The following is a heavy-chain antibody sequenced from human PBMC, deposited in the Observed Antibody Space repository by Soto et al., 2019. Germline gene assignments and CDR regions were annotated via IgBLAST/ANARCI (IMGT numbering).Heavy chain of an antibody. CDR2: ISYDGSNK. Sequence: GGSLRLSCAASGFTFSSYAMHWVRQAPGKGLEWVAVISYDGSNKYYADSVKGRFTISRDNSKNTLYLQMNSLRAEDTAVYYCARDFEYSSGSRKFDYWGQGTLVTVSS. V-gene: IGHV3-30-3*01. J-gene: IGHJ4*02. D-gene: IGHD6-19*01. CDR3: ARDFEYSSGSRKFDY. CDR1: GFTFSSYA.